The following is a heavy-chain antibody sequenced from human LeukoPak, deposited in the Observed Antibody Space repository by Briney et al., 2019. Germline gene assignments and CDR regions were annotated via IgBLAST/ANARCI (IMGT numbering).Heavy chain of an antibody. CDR1: GDSISTYY. Sequence: PSETLSLTCTVSGDSISTYYWSWIRQPPGKGLEWVGYIYYSGSTNYNPSLKSRVTMSVDTSKNQFSLKLSSVTAADTAAYYCARGRGWLQSTPFDYWGQGTLVTVSS. CDR2: IYYSGST. J-gene: IGHJ4*02. D-gene: IGHD5-24*01. CDR3: ARGRGWLQSTPFDY. V-gene: IGHV4-59*01.